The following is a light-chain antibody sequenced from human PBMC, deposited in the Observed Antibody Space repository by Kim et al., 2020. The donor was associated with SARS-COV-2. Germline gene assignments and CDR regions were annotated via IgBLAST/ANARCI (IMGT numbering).Light chain of an antibody. J-gene: IGKJ1*01. V-gene: IGKV1-39*01. CDR3: QQIYSIPWT. CDR1: QSISSY. Sequence: DIQMTQSPSSLSASVGDRVTITCRASQSISSYLNCYQQKPGKAPKLLIYAASSLQSGVPSRFSGSGSGTDFTLTISSLQPEDFATYYCQQIYSIPWTFGQRNKVDIK. CDR2: AAS.